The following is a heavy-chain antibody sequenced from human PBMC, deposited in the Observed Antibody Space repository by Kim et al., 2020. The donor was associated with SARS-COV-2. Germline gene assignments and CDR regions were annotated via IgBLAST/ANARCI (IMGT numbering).Heavy chain of an antibody. Sequence: SETLSLTCAVSGGSISSLSWWSWVRQAPGKGLEWIGEISHRGSPNYHPSLKTRMTISIDSSKNQFSLTLTSVTAADTAMYFCAGFSADMMSMMWGRGGWFDPWGQGTLVTVSS. V-gene: IGHV4-4*02. CDR1: GGSISSLSW. J-gene: IGHJ5*02. D-gene: IGHD3-16*01. CDR2: ISHRGSP. CDR3: AGFSADMMSMMWGRGGWFDP.